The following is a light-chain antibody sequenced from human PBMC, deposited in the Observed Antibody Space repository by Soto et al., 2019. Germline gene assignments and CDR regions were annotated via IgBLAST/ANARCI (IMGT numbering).Light chain of an antibody. CDR1: QSISSW. CDR2: DAS. Sequence: DIQMTQSPSTLSASVGDRVTITCRASQSISSWLAWYQQKPGKAPKLLIYDASSLESGVPSRFSGSGSGTEFTLTISSLQPDDFATYYYQQYNTYQLTFGQGTKVEIK. J-gene: IGKJ1*01. V-gene: IGKV1-5*01. CDR3: QQYNTYQLT.